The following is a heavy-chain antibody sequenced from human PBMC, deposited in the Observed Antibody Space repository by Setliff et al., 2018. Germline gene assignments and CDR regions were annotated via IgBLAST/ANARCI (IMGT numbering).Heavy chain of an antibody. V-gene: IGHV3-33*01. CDR3: ARQATDY. Sequence: PGGSLRLSCAASGFTFNNFAMHWVRQAPGKGLEWVAVIWYDGSNKYYADSVKGQFTISRDNSKNTLYLQMNSLRAEDTALYYCARQATDYWGQGTLVTVSS. J-gene: IGHJ4*02. CDR2: IWYDGSNK. CDR1: GFTFNNFA.